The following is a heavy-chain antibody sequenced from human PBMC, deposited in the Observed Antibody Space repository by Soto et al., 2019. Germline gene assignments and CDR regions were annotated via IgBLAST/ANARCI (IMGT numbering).Heavy chain of an antibody. CDR3: ARLVQKEGGILSNYYYGVDV. J-gene: IGHJ6*02. D-gene: IGHD2-2*01. CDR2: IDYSGSA. V-gene: IGHV4-61*01. Sequence: ASETLSLTCTVSGGSVSSGYYYWSWIRQPPGKALEWIGYIDYSGSANYNPSLKSRVTVSVDTSKNQFSLKLSSVTAADTAVYYCARLVQKEGGILSNYYYGVDVWGQGTSVTVSS. CDR1: GGSVSSGYYY.